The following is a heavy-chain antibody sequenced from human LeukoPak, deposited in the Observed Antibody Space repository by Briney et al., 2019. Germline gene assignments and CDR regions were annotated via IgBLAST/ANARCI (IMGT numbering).Heavy chain of an antibody. J-gene: IGHJ3*02. CDR3: AKVASSCSSTSCYMDAFDI. CDR1: GFGFISYA. CDR2: ISGSGDST. V-gene: IGHV3-23*01. Sequence: GASLRLSCGASGFGFISYAMSWVRQAPGEGLEWVSGISGSGDSTYYADSVKGRFTLSRDNSKNTVYLQMNSLRAEDTAVYYCAKVASSCSSTSCYMDAFDIWGQGTMVTVSS. D-gene: IGHD2-2*02.